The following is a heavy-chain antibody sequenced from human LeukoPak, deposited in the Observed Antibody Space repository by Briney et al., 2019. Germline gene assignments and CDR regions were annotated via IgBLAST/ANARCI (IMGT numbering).Heavy chain of an antibody. CDR3: ARLYYDSGPCFDY. D-gene: IGHD3-22*01. V-gene: IGHV5-51*01. CDR2: IYPGDSDT. J-gene: IGHJ4*02. Sequence: KYGESLKISCKGSGYSFTSYWIGWVRQVPGKGLEWMGIIYPGDSDTRYSPSFQGQVTISADKSISTAYLQWSSLKASDTAMYYCARLYYDSGPCFDYWGQGTLVTVSS. CDR1: GYSFTSYW.